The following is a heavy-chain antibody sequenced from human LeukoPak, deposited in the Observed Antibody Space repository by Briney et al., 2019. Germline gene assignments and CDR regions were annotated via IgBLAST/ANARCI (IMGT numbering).Heavy chain of an antibody. CDR3: AKENTVVPRFSGYYFDY. CDR2: IRYDGSNK. J-gene: IGHJ4*02. Sequence: GGSLRLSCAASGFTFSSYGMHWVRQAPGKGLEWVAFIRYDGSNKYYADSVKVRFTISTDNSKNTLYLQMNSLRAEDTAVYYCAKENTVVPRFSGYYFDYWGQGTLVTVSS. CDR1: GFTFSSYG. D-gene: IGHD4-23*01. V-gene: IGHV3-30*02.